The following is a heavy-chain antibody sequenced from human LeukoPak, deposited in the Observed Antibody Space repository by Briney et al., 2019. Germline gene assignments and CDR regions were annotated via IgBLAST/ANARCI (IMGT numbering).Heavy chain of an antibody. Sequence: PGESLRLSCVASGFTFSSYSMNWVRQAPGKGLEWISYISSASNTIYYADSVKGRFTISRDNAKNSVYLQMNSLRAEDTAMYYCARDGWFGDYNWFDPWGQGTLVTVSS. CDR1: GFTFSSYS. J-gene: IGHJ5*02. V-gene: IGHV3-48*01. CDR3: ARDGWFGDYNWFDP. D-gene: IGHD3-10*01. CDR2: ISSASNTI.